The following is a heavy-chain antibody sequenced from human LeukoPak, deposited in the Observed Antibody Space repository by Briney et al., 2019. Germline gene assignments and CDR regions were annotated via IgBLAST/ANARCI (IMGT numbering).Heavy chain of an antibody. CDR1: GGSISSYY. CDR2: IYYSGST. CDR3: ARRPVVAGLLY. J-gene: IGHJ4*02. Sequence: PSETLSLTCTVSGGSISSYYWSWIRQPPGKGLEWIGYIYYSGSTNYNPSLKSRVTISVDTSKNQFSLKLSSVTAADTAVYYCARRPVVAGLLYWGQGTLVTVSS. V-gene: IGHV4-59*12. D-gene: IGHD2-15*01.